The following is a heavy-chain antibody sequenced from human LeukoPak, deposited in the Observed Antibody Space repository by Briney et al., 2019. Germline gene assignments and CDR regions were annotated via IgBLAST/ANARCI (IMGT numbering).Heavy chain of an antibody. V-gene: IGHV4-61*01. CDR2: IYYSGST. J-gene: IGHJ4*02. D-gene: IGHD5-24*01. CDR1: GGSVSSGSYY. CDR3: AGADGWLQSIDY. Sequence: SETLSLTCTVSGGSVSSGSYYWSWIRQPPGKGLEWIGYIYYSGSTNYNPSLKSRVTISVDTSKNQFSLKLSSVTAADTAVYYCAGADGWLQSIDYWGQGTLVTVSS.